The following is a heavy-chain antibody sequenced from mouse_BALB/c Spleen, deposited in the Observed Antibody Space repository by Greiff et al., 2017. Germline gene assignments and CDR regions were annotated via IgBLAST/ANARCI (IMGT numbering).Heavy chain of an antibody. V-gene: IGHV3-6*02. CDR1: GYSITSGYY. J-gene: IGHJ2*01. D-gene: IGHD4-1*02. Sequence: EVQLQQSGPGLVKPSQSLSLTCSVTGYSITSGYYWHWIRQFPGNKLEWMGYISYDGSNNYNPSLKNRISITRDTSKNQFFLKLNSVTTEDTATYYCARDPTGNYFDYWGQGTTLTVSS. CDR3: ARDPTGNYFDY. CDR2: ISYDGSN.